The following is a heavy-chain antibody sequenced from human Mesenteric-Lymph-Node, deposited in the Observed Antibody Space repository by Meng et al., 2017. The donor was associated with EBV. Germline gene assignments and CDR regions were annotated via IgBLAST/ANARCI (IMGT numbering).Heavy chain of an antibody. CDR1: GFTFSSYA. Sequence: EVQLLESGGGLVQPGGSLRLSCAASGFTFSSYAMSWVCQAPGKGLEWVSRISDSGGSTYYPDSVKGRFTISRDNSKNTLYLQMSSLRAEDTAVYFCAKGGYFGTPRYWGQGTLVTVSS. D-gene: IGHD3-9*01. V-gene: IGHV3-23*01. J-gene: IGHJ4*02. CDR3: AKGGYFGTPRY. CDR2: ISDSGGST.